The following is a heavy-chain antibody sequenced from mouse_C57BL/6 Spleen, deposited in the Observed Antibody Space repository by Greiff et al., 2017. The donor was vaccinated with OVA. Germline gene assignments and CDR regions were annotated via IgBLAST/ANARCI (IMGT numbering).Heavy chain of an antibody. V-gene: IGHV1-55*01. Sequence: VQLQQPGAELVKPGASVKMSCKASGYTFTSYWITWVKQRPGQGLEWIGDIYPGSGSTNYNEKFKSKATLTVDTSSSTAYMQLSSLTSEDSAVYYCARDYGYDRAFAYWGQGTLVTVSA. CDR3: ARDYGYDRAFAY. J-gene: IGHJ3*01. CDR2: IYPGSGST. D-gene: IGHD2-2*01. CDR1: GYTFTSYW.